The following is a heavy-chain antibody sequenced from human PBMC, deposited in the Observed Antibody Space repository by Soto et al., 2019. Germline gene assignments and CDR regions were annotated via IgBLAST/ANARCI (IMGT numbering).Heavy chain of an antibody. Sequence: SVKVSCKASVGTFSSYAISWVRQAPGQGLEWMGGIIPIFGTANYAQKFQGRVTITADESTSTAYMELSSLRSEDTAVYYCARSVRHYDILKVWGQGTLVTVSS. CDR2: IIPIFGTA. V-gene: IGHV1-69*13. CDR1: VGTFSSYA. J-gene: IGHJ4*02. CDR3: ARSVRHYDILKV. D-gene: IGHD3-9*01.